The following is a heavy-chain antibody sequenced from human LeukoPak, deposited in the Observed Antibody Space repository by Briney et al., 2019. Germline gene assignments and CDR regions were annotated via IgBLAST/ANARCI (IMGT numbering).Heavy chain of an antibody. Sequence: SQTLYLTCTVSGGSISGHHWTWIRQPPGTGLEWIGYFYDSGDFNYNPSLKSRVTIWMDTSNNQFSLTMSSVTAADTAMYYCARLLRPGGRKGDAFDIWGQGTLVTVSS. J-gene: IGHJ3*02. CDR1: GGSISGHH. V-gene: IGHV4-59*08. D-gene: IGHD1-26*01. CDR2: FYDSGDF. CDR3: ARLLRPGGRKGDAFDI.